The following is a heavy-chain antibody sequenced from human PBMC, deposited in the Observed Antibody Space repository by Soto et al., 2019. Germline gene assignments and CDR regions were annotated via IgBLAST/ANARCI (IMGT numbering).Heavy chain of an antibody. J-gene: IGHJ4*02. V-gene: IGHV3-53*01. CDR1: GFTVSNNY. CDR3: ATYTSLDY. D-gene: IGHD2-2*02. CDR2: IYSGGST. Sequence: GGSLRLSCAASGFTVSNNYMSWVRQAPGKGLEWVSLIYSGGSTFYADSVKGRFTISRDNSKNTLFLQMNSLRAEDTAVYFCATYTSLDYWGQGTLATVSS.